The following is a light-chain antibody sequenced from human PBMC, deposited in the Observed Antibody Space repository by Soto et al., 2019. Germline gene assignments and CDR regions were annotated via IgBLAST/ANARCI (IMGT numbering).Light chain of an antibody. V-gene: IGLV2-14*01. CDR2: DVY. CDR1: SSDIGDYKS. J-gene: IGLJ3*02. Sequence: QSALTQPASVSGSLGQSITLSCTGTSSDIGDYKSVSWYQQHPGKAPKLMIFDVYNRPSGISSRFSGSKSGNTASLTISGLQADDEAYYFCSSYTRSSTLVFGGGTKVTVL. CDR3: SSYTRSSTLV.